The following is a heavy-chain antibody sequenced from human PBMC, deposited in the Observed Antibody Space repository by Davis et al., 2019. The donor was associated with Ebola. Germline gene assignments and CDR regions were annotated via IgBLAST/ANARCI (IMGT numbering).Heavy chain of an antibody. V-gene: IGHV1-46*01. D-gene: IGHD3-10*02. Sequence: ASVNVSCKASGYTFTSYYMLWVRQPPGQGLEWMGIINPSGGSTSYAQTFQGRGTMNRDTSTSTVYMELSSLRSEETAVYYCARFRTYYYVTREVAFDIWGQWTMVTVSS. CDR2: INPSGGST. CDR1: GYTFTSYY. CDR3: ARFRTYYYVTREVAFDI. J-gene: IGHJ3*02.